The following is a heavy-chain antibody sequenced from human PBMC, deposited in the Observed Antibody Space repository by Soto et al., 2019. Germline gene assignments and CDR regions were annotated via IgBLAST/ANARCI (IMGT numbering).Heavy chain of an antibody. CDR1: GGTFSSYA. V-gene: IGHV1-69*06. CDR2: IIPIFGTA. Sequence: QVQLVQSGAEVKKPGSSVKVSCKASGGTFSSYAISWVRQAPGQGLEWMGGIIPIFGTANYAQKFQGRVTITADKSTSTAYMELSSLRSEDTAVYYCARDGGRGVAMFNWFDPWGQGTLVTVSS. J-gene: IGHJ5*02. CDR3: ARDGGRGVAMFNWFDP. D-gene: IGHD3-10*02.